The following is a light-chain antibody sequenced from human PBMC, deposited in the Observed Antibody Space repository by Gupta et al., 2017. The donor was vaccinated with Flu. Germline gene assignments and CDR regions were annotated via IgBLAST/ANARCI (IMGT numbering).Light chain of an antibody. Sequence: PSTLSASVGDRVTITCRASQSISSWVAWYQQKPGKAPKLLIYKASSLESGVPSRCSGSGSGTDFTLTISSLQPDDFATYYCQQYNSSPFTFGPGTKVDIK. V-gene: IGKV1-5*03. CDR3: QQYNSSPFT. CDR2: KAS. CDR1: QSISSW. J-gene: IGKJ3*01.